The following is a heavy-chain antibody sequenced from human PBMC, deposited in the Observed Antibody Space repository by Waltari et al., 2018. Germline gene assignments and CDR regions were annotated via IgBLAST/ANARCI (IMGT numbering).Heavy chain of an antibody. J-gene: IGHJ4*02. V-gene: IGHV4-39*01. CDR1: GGSMTGYY. CDR2: VFYTGTT. CDR3: ARHNSGYYTPHDY. Sequence: QLQLHESGPGLVKPSETLSLTCTVPGGSMTGYYWGWIRQAPGKGLECIGSVFYTGTTYYKPSLKSRLTISIDTSKNQFSLRLASVTAADTAVYYCARHNSGYYTPHDYWGQGTQVTVSS. D-gene: IGHD3-22*01.